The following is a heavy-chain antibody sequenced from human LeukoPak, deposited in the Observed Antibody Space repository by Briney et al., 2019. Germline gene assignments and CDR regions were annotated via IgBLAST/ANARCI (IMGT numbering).Heavy chain of an antibody. D-gene: IGHD6-13*01. V-gene: IGHV4-39*07. CDR1: GGSISSSSYY. Sequence: SETLSLTCTVSGGSISSSSYYWGWIRQPPGKGLEWIGSIYYSGSTYYNPSLKSRVTISVDTSKNQFSLKLSSVTAADTAVYYCARVKAAAGFDYWGQGTLVTVSS. CDR3: ARVKAAAGFDY. CDR2: IYYSGST. J-gene: IGHJ4*02.